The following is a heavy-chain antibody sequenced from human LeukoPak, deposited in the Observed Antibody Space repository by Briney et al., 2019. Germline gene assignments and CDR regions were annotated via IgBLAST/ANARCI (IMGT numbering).Heavy chain of an antibody. CDR2: IRGKAYGETP. J-gene: IGHJ4*02. V-gene: IGHV3-49*04. Sequence: GGSLRLSCTASGFSFGAYLISWVRQAPGQGLEWVGYIRGKAYGETPEYAASVKGRFTISRDDSNTIAYLQMNSLKTEDTAVYYCTASDHWYCSSTGCHIDFWGQGTLVTVSS. D-gene: IGHD2-2*01. CDR1: GFSFGAYL. CDR3: TASDHWYCSSTGCHIDF.